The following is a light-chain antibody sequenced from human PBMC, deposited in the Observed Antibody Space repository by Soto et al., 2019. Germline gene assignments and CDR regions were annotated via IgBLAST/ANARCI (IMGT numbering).Light chain of an antibody. CDR2: GAS. Sequence: NVVRQSRGTPALPAGERATLPDSACQSVSSSQLTWYQQKPCQAPRLLMYGASSRATGIPDRLSGSGSGTDFTLTISRLEPEDFAVYYCQQYGSLPITFGQGTRMEIK. V-gene: IGKV3-20*01. J-gene: IGKJ5*01. CDR3: QQYGSLPIT. CDR1: QSVSSSQ.